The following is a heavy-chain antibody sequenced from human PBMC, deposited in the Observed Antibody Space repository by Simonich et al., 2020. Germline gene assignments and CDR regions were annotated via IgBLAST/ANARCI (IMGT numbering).Heavy chain of an antibody. Sequence: QVQLVQSGAEVKKPGASVKVSCKASGYTFTGYYMHWVRQAPGQGLEWMGWINPNSGGTNYAQKFQGRVTMTRDTSISTAYMELSRLRSDDTAVYYCARDLRGSYYYYYYIDVWGKGTTVTVSS. CDR2: INPNSGGT. V-gene: IGHV1-2*02. CDR3: ARDLRGSYYYYYYIDV. CDR1: GYTFTGYY. J-gene: IGHJ6*03. D-gene: IGHD1-26*01.